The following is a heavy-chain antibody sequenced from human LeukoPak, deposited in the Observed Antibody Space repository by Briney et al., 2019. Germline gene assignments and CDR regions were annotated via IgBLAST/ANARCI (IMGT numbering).Heavy chain of an antibody. CDR3: ARDPAVYGDYAAFDI. CDR1: GGSISSGGYY. Sequence: SQTLSLTCTVSGGSISSGGYYWGWLRQHPGKGLEWIGYIYYSGSTYYNPSLKSRVTISVDTSKNQFSLKLSSVTAADTAVYYCARDPAVYGDYAAFDIWGQGTMVTVSS. D-gene: IGHD4-17*01. CDR2: IYYSGST. V-gene: IGHV4-31*03. J-gene: IGHJ3*02.